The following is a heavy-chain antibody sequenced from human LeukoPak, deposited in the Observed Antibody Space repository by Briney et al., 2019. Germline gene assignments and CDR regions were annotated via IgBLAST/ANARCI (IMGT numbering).Heavy chain of an antibody. V-gene: IGHV3-11*04. J-gene: IGHJ4*02. CDR3: ARSAFYETDDAYYRHFDY. CDR2: ISGSGTDI. D-gene: IGHD3-16*01. CDR1: GFTFSDPY. Sequence: GGSLRLSCEASGFTFSDPYMSWIRQAPGKGLECLSYISGSGTDINYADSVRGRFTISRDNAKNLLYLQMNDLRVEDTAVYYCARSAFYETDDAYYRHFDYWGQGTLVTVSS.